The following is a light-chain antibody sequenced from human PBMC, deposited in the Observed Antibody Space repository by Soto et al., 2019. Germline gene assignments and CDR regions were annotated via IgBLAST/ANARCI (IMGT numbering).Light chain of an antibody. CDR1: QSISSW. CDR2: EAS. J-gene: IGKJ2*01. Sequence: DIQMTQSTSTLSASVGDRVTITCRASQSISSWLAWYQQKPGTAPKLLIYEASTLESGVPSRFTGIRSGTEFTLSVSSLQPDDFATYYCQQNNDSFPYTFGQGTKLEIK. V-gene: IGKV1-5*03. CDR3: QQNNDSFPYT.